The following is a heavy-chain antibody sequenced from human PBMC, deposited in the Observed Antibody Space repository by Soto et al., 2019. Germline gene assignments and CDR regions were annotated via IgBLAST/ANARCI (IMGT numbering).Heavy chain of an antibody. CDR2: IYPGDSDT. J-gene: IGHJ4*02. Sequence: GESLKISCQGSGSSFTSYWIGWVRQMPGKGLEWMGIIYPGDSDTRYSPSFQGQVTISADKSISTAYLQWSSLKASDTAMYYCATQIGTITMVRGVIFPFDYWGQGTLVTVSS. D-gene: IGHD3-10*01. CDR3: ATQIGTITMVRGVIFPFDY. V-gene: IGHV5-51*01. CDR1: GSSFTSYW.